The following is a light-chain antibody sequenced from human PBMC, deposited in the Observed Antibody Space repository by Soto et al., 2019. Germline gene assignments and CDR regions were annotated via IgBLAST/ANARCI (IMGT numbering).Light chain of an antibody. J-gene: IGKJ3*01. CDR1: QSVSSSY. V-gene: IGKV3-20*01. Sequence: EIVLTQSPGTLSLSPGERATLSCRASQSVSSSYLAWYQQKPGQAPRLLIYGASSRATGIPDRFSGSGSGTDFALTISRLEPEDLAVYYCQQYGRSLFTFGPGTKVDIK. CDR3: QQYGRSLFT. CDR2: GAS.